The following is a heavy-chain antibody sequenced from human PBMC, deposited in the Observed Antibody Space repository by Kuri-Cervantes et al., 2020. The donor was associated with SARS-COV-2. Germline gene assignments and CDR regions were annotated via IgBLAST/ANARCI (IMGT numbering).Heavy chain of an antibody. J-gene: IGHJ2*01. CDR1: GYTLTGLA. CDR3: ARGSGYIRRWYFDL. Sequence: ASVKVSRKVSGYTLTGLAIHWVRQAPGKGLEWMGGFDPEDGETIYAQKFQGRVTMTEDTSTDTAYMELSSLRSEDTAVYYCARGSGYIRRWYFDLWGRGTLVTFSS. CDR2: FDPEDGET. D-gene: IGHD3-22*01. V-gene: IGHV1-24*01.